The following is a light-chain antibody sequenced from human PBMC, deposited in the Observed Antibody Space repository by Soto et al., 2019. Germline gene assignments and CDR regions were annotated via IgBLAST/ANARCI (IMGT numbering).Light chain of an antibody. Sequence: DVEMTQSPSTLPTSIGDRVTINCRASQNVSNWLAWYQQKPRKAPKLLIYKASRLESGFQSGFSASGTVTDVTLTINSLQSDDFATYFCQQYSKESTFGQGTKLEIK. J-gene: IGKJ2*01. CDR3: QQYSKEST. V-gene: IGKV1-5*03. CDR2: KAS. CDR1: QNVSNW.